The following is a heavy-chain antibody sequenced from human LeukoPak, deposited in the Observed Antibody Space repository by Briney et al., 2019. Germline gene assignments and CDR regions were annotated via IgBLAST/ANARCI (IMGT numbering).Heavy chain of an antibody. CDR2: VSGSGGST. V-gene: IGHV3-23*01. CDR3: AKGAASRGYTYVAN. D-gene: IGHD5-18*01. Sequence: GALRLSCAASAFTFRPYAMIWVRQAPGKGLEWVSTVSGSGGSTYYADSVKGRFTISRDNPNNTLYLQMNSLRAEDTAVYYCAKGAASRGYTYVANWGQGTLVTVSS. CDR1: AFTFRPYA. J-gene: IGHJ4*02.